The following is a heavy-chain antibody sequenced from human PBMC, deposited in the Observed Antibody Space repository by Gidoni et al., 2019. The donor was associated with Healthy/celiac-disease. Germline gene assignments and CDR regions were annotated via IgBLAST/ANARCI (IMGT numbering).Heavy chain of an antibody. CDR2: IYDSGST. CDR3: ARHEYCGGDCYLNFDY. Sequence: QLQLQESGPGLVTPSETLSLTCTVSGGSISSSRYYWGWIRPPPGKGLEWIGSIYDSGSTYYNPSLKSRVTISVDTSKNQFSLKLSSVTAADTAVYYCARHEYCGGDCYLNFDYWGQGTLVTVSS. J-gene: IGHJ4*02. V-gene: IGHV4-39*01. CDR1: GGSISSSRYY. D-gene: IGHD2-21*02.